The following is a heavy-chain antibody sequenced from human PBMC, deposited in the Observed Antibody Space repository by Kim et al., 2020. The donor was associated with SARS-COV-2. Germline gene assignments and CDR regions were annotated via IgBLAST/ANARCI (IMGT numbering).Heavy chain of an antibody. CDR2: ISWNSGSI. D-gene: IGHD3-22*01. V-gene: IGHV3-9*01. Sequence: GGSLRLSCAASGFTFDDYAMHWVRQAPGKGLEWVSGISWNSGSIGYADSVKGRFTISRDNAKNSLYLQMNSLRAEDTALYYCAKDLIPHTNYYDSGGWFDAWGQGTLVTVSS. J-gene: IGHJ5*02. CDR1: GFTFDDYA. CDR3: AKDLIPHTNYYDSGGWFDA.